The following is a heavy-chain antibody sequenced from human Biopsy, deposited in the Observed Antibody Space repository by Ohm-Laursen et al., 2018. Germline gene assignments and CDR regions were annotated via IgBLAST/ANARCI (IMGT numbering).Heavy chain of an antibody. CDR1: GDSISSYY. CDR2: VYNGGIT. D-gene: IGHD3-3*01. V-gene: IGHV4-59*01. CDR3: ARTPRDSFWSGSYKRGLRFDP. Sequence: SETLSLTCTVSGDSISSYYWTWIRQPPGKGLEWIGHVYNGGITNYNPSLKSRVTISKDTSKNQFSLQVNSVTAADTAVYYCARTPRDSFWSGSYKRGLRFDPWGQGTLVIVSS. J-gene: IGHJ5*02.